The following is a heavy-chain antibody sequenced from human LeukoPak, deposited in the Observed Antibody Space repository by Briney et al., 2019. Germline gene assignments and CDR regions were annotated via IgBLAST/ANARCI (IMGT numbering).Heavy chain of an antibody. J-gene: IGHJ4*02. Sequence: SETLSLTCTVSGGSLSSYSWSWIRQSPGKGLEWIAYINFSWSTNYSPSLKRRVSISVDTSKNQFSLELSSVTAADTGVYYCAGGRVWLAFDSWGQGTLVTVSS. CDR2: INFSWST. CDR3: AGGRVWLAFDS. D-gene: IGHD5-18*01. CDR1: GGSLSSYS. V-gene: IGHV4-59*01.